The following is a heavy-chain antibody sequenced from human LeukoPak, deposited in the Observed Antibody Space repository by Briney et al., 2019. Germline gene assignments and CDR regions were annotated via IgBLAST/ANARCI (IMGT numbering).Heavy chain of an antibody. Sequence: GGSLRLSCAASGFTFSSYAMNWVRQAPGKGLEWVSSISGSGGSRYYADSVKGRFTISRDNSKNTLYLQMTSLRAEDTAVYYCAKDLVAGSLDYWGQGTLVTVSS. J-gene: IGHJ4*02. D-gene: IGHD3-10*01. CDR1: GFTFSSYA. CDR3: AKDLVAGSLDY. CDR2: ISGSGGSR. V-gene: IGHV3-23*01.